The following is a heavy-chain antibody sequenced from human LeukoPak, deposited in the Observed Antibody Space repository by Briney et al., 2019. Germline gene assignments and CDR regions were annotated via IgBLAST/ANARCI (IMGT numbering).Heavy chain of an antibody. CDR2: IYYSGTT. CDR1: GGSISSSSYY. CDR3: ARHEAQDFDY. V-gene: IGHV4-39*01. J-gene: IGHJ4*02. Sequence: NPSETLSLTCTVSGGSISSSSYYWGWIRQPPGKGLEWIGSIYYSGTTYYSSSLKSRVIISVDTSKNQFSLKLSSVTATDTAVYYCARHEAQDFDYWGQGTLVTVSS.